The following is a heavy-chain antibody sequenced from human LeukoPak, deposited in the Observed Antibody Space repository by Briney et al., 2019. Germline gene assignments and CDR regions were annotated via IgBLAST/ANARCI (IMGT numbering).Heavy chain of an antibody. Sequence: ASVKVSCKASGYTFTGYYMHWVRQAPGQGLEWMGWINAGNGNTKYSQKFQGRVTITRDASASTAYMELSSLRSEDTAVYYCARVVYSSGIFDYWGQGTLVTVSS. J-gene: IGHJ4*02. CDR1: GYTFTGYY. CDR3: ARVVYSSGIFDY. CDR2: INAGNGNT. D-gene: IGHD6-19*01. V-gene: IGHV1-3*01.